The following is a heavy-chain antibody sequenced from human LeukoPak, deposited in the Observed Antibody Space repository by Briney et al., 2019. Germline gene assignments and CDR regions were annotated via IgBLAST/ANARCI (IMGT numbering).Heavy chain of an antibody. CDR1: GYTFTFCY. CDR2: INPNSGGT. J-gene: IGHJ4*02. CDR3: ARALDALMAPDY. V-gene: IGHV1-2*02. Sequence: ASVTVSFTSSGYTFTFCYFHWLRQAPGEGLEWMGWINPNSGGTNYAQKFQGRVTMTRDTSISTAYMELTRLRSDDTAVYYCARALDALMAPDYWGQGSLVTVSS. D-gene: IGHD2-2*01.